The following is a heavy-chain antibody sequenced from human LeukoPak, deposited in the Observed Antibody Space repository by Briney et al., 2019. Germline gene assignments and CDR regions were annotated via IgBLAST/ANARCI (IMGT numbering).Heavy chain of an antibody. J-gene: IGHJ4*02. Sequence: GGSLRLSCAASGFTFSSYWTSWVRQAPGKGLEWVSYISSSGSTIYYADSVKGRFTISRDNAKNSLYLQMNSLRAEDTAVYYCAREVVAATTDYWGQGTLVTVSS. D-gene: IGHD2-15*01. CDR2: ISSSGSTI. CDR1: GFTFSSYW. V-gene: IGHV3-48*04. CDR3: AREVVAATTDY.